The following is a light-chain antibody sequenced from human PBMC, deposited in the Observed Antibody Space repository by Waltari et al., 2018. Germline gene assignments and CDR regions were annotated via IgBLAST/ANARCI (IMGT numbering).Light chain of an antibody. CDR2: AAS. Sequence: DIQMTKSPSSLSASVGDKVTITCRASQSITLYVDWYQQKPGKAPKLLIYAASTLQTGVPSRFSGSGSGTEFTVTISSVQSEDFATYYCQQSYKTPYTFGQGTKLEI. CDR3: QQSYKTPYT. J-gene: IGKJ2*01. CDR1: QSITLY. V-gene: IGKV1-39*01.